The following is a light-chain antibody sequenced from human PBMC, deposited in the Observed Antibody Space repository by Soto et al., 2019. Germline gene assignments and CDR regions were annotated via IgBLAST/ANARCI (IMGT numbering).Light chain of an antibody. CDR1: SSDVGGYNY. V-gene: IGLV2-14*03. CDR3: SSYTSSTTSS. J-gene: IGLJ1*01. CDR2: DVS. Sequence: QSALTQPAPVSGSPGQSITIFCTGTSSDVGGYNYVSWYQQHPGKAPKLMIYDVSNGPSGVSNRFSGSKSGNTASLTISGLQAEDEADYYCSSYTSSTTSSFGTGTKVTVL.